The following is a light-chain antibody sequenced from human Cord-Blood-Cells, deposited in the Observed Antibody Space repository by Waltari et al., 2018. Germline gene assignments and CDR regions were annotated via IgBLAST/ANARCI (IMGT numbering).Light chain of an antibody. CDR2: AAY. V-gene: IGKV1-39*01. CDR1: QSSSSY. CDR3: QHRYSTPGLT. J-gene: IGKJ4*01. Sequence: DIQMTQSPSSLSASVGDRVTITCRASQSSSSYLNWYQQKPEKAPKLLIYAAYSLQSWVPGRFSGSGSGTDFTLTISSLQPEDVAHYDSQHRYSTPGLTCGGGSKVEIK.